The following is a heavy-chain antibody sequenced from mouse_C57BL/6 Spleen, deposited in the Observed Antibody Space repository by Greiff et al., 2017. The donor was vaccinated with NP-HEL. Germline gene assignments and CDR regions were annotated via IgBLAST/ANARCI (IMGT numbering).Heavy chain of an antibody. D-gene: IGHD1-1*01. V-gene: IGHV1-26*01. CDR3: ARRKPYGSIFAY. CDR2: INPNNGGT. CDR1: GYTFTDYY. J-gene: IGHJ3*01. Sequence: VQLQQSGPELVKPGASVKISCKASGYTFTDYYMNWVKQSHGKSLEWIGDINPNNGGTSYNQKFKGKATLTVDKSSSTAYMELRSLTSEDSAVYYCARRKPYGSIFAYWGQGTLVTVSA.